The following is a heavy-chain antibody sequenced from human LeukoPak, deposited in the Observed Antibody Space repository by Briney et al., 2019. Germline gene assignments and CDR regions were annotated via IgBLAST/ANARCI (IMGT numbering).Heavy chain of an antibody. CDR2: IYYSGST. Sequence: PSETLSLTCTVSGASISSHYWSWIRQPPGKGLEWIGYIYYSGSTNYNPSLKSRVTMSVDTSKNQFSLKLSSVTAADTAVYYCARESDSNYAPYYYYYMDVWGKGTTVTVSS. CDR1: GASISSHY. D-gene: IGHD4-11*01. CDR3: ARESDSNYAPYYYYYMDV. J-gene: IGHJ6*03. V-gene: IGHV4-59*11.